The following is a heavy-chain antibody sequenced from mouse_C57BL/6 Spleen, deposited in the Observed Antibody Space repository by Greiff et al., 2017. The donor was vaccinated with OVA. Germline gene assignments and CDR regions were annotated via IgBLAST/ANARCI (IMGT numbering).Heavy chain of an antibody. CDR3: ARHEEEGNLPNAMDY. Sequence: VKLKESGAELVKPGASVKLSCKASGYTFTEYTIHWVKQRSGQGLEWIGWFYPGSGSIKYNEKFKDKATLTADKASSTVYMELSRLTSEDSAVYFCARHEEEGNLPNAMDYWGQGTSVTVSS. V-gene: IGHV1-62-2*01. CDR2: FYPGSGSI. CDR1: GYTFTEYT. J-gene: IGHJ4*01.